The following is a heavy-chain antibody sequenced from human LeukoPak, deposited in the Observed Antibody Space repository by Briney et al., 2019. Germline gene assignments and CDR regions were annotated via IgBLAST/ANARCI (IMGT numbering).Heavy chain of an antibody. CDR2: ISAYNGNT. D-gene: IGHD2-2*01. Sequence: GASVKVSCKASGYTFTSCGINWVRQAPGQGLEWMGWISAYNGNTNYAQNLQGRVTMTTDTSTSTAYMELRSLRSDDTAVYYCASSTALDYWGQGTLITVSS. V-gene: IGHV1-18*04. J-gene: IGHJ4*02. CDR1: GYTFTSCG. CDR3: ASSTALDY.